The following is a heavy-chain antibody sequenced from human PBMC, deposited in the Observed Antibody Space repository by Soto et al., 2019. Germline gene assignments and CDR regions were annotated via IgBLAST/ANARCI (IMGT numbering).Heavy chain of an antibody. Sequence: SVKVSCKASGGTFSSYAISWVRQAPGQGLEWMGGIIPIFGTANYAQKFQGRVTITADKSTSTAYMELSSLRSEDTAVYYCARDSHGPAYYYDSSGYYGFDYWGQ. CDR1: GGTFSSYA. J-gene: IGHJ4*01. CDR3: ARDSHGPAYYYDSSGYYGFDY. D-gene: IGHD3-22*01. CDR2: IIPIFGTA. V-gene: IGHV1-69*06.